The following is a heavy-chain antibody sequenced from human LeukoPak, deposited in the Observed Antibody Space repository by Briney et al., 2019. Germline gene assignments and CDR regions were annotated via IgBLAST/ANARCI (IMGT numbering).Heavy chain of an antibody. CDR1: GFXFSDEY. V-gene: IGHV3-11*03. J-gene: IGHJ4*02. CDR2: ISASGSYT. CDR3: GRSRGAGPGAHFDV. D-gene: IGHD6-19*01. Sequence: PGGSLRLSCAASGFXFSDEYISWIRQAPGQGLEWISYISASGSYTNYADSVKGRFTISRDNAKNSLYLQMNSLRAEDTAVYYCGRSRGAGPGAHFDVWGQGTLVTVSS.